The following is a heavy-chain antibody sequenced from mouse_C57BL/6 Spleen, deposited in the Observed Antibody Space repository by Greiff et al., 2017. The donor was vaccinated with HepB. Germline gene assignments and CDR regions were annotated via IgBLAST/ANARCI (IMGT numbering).Heavy chain of an antibody. CDR3: ARAGGWLRFAY. D-gene: IGHD2-3*01. Sequence: VQLKESGPELVKPGASVKMSCKASGYTFTDYNMHWVKQSHGKSLEWIGYINPNNGGTSYNQKFKGKATLTVNKSSSTAYMELRSLTSEDSAVYYCARAGGWLRFAYWGQGTLVTVSA. J-gene: IGHJ3*01. CDR1: GYTFTDYN. V-gene: IGHV1-22*01. CDR2: INPNNGGT.